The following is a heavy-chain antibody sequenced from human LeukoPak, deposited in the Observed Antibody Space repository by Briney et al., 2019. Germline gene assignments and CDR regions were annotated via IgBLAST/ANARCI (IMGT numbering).Heavy chain of an antibody. CDR2: ISGSGGST. D-gene: IGHD5-12*01. V-gene: IGHV3-23*01. CDR3: AKDPRSFGDIVATWGHAFDI. CDR1: GFTFSSYA. Sequence: GGSLRLSCAASGFTFSSYAMSWVRQAPVKGLEWVSAISGSGGSTYYADSVKGRFTISRDNSKNTLYLQMNSLRAEDTAVYYCAKDPRSFGDIVATWGHAFDIWGQGTMVTVSS. J-gene: IGHJ3*02.